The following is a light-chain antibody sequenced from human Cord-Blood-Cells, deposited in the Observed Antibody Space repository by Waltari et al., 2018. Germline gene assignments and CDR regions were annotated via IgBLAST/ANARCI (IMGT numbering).Light chain of an antibody. CDR2: AAS. CDR1: QSISSY. V-gene: IGKV1-39*01. CDR3: QQSYSTPYT. Sequence: DIQMTQPPPSLSASVGDRDTITCRASQSISSYLNWYQQKPGKAPKLLIYAASSLQSGVPSRFSGSGSGTDFTLTISSLQPEDFATYYCQQSYSTPYTFGQGTKLEIK. J-gene: IGKJ2*01.